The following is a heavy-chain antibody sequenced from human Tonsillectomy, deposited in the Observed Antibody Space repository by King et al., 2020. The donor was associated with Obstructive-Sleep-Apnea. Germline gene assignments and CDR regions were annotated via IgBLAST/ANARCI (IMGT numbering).Heavy chain of an antibody. CDR3: ARGLATTPDY. J-gene: IGHJ4*02. V-gene: IGHV4-30-4*07. D-gene: IGHD4-11*01. CDR1: GGSISSGGYS. Sequence: QLQESGPGLVKPSQTLSRTCAVSGGSISSGGYSWSWIRQPPGKGLEWIGYFYYTGSTYYNPSLKSRVTISVDTSKNQFSLKLSSVTAADTAVYYCARGLATTPDYWGQGTLVTVSS. CDR2: FYYTGST.